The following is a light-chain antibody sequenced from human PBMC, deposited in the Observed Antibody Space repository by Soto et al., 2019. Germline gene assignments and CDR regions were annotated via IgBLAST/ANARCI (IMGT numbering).Light chain of an antibody. CDR2: GAS. J-gene: IGKJ1*01. CDR3: QQYHNWRT. Sequence: EIVMTQSPATLSVSPGERATLSCRASQSVSSNLGWYQQKPGQAPRLLIHGASTRAAGIPARFSGSGSGTEFTLTISSLQSKDFAVYYCQQYHNWRTFGQGTKVEIK. CDR1: QSVSSN. V-gene: IGKV3-15*01.